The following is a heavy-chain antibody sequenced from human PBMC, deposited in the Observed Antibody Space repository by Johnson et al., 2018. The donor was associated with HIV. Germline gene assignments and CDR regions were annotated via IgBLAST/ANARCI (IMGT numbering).Heavy chain of an antibody. V-gene: IGHV3-30-3*01. CDR3: ARKGDAFDI. J-gene: IGHJ3*02. CDR1: GFTFSSYA. Sequence: QVQLVESGGGLVQPGGSLRLSCAASGFTFSSYAMHWVRQAPGKGLEWVAVISYDGSNKYYADSVKGRFTISRDNSKNTLYLQMNSLRAEDTAVYYCARKGDAFDIWGQGTMVIVSS. CDR2: ISYDGSNK.